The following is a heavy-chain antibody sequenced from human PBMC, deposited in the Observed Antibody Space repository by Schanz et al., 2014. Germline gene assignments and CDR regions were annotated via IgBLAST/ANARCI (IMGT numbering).Heavy chain of an antibody. CDR3: ADTYCSSASCYTCYYYMDV. J-gene: IGHJ6*03. V-gene: IGHV1-69*04. CDR2: IIPILGIA. CDR1: GYTFTSHG. Sequence: QVQLVQSGAEVKKPGASVKVSCKASGYTFTSHGISWVRQAPGQGLEWMGRIIPILGIANYAQNFQGRVTITADKSTNTAYMELTSLRSEDAAVYYCADTYCSSASCYTCYYYMDVWGKGTTVTVSS. D-gene: IGHD2-2*02.